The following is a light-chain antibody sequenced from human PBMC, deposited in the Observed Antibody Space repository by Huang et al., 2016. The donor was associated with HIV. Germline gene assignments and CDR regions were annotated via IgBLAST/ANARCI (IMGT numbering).Light chain of an antibody. CDR3: LQHKNFHAPT. CDR2: GAS. J-gene: IGKJ1*01. V-gene: IGKV1-17*03. Sequence: DIQLTQSPSAMAASVGYRVTITCRATQDIYNYLAWFQQQPGKAPKRLIYGASSLQTGVPSRFSGSGSGTEFTLTINNLQPEDSATYFCLQHKNFHAPTFGQGTKVEIK. CDR1: QDIYNY.